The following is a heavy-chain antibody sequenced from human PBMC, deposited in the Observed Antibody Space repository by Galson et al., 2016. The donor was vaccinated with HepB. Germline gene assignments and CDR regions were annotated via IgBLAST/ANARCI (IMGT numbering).Heavy chain of an antibody. CDR1: GFTFSNYW. J-gene: IGHJ4*02. Sequence: SLRLSCAASGFTFSNYWIHWVRQAPGKGLVWVSRINNDGSDTAYADSVKGRFTLSRDNAKNTLYMRMNSLRAEDTALYYCVRDGSVAREDYWGQGTLVTVAS. CDR2: INNDGSDT. D-gene: IGHD2-15*01. V-gene: IGHV3-74*01. CDR3: VRDGSVAREDY.